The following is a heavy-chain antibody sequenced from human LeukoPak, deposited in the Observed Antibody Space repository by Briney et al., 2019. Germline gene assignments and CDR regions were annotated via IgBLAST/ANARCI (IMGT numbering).Heavy chain of an antibody. CDR2: IYYSGST. J-gene: IGHJ4*02. Sequence: SETLSLTCTVSGGSISSSSYYWGWIRQPPGKGLEWIGSIYYSGSTNYNPSLKSRVTISVDTSKKQFSLKLSSVTPADTAVYYCARGRVYDSSRYSDSFDYWGQGTLVTVSS. CDR3: ARGRVYDSSRYSDSFDY. D-gene: IGHD3-22*01. V-gene: IGHV4-39*07. CDR1: GGSISSSSYY.